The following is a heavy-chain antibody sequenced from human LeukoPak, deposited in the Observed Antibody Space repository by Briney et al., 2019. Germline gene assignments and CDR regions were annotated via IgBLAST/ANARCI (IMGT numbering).Heavy chain of an antibody. D-gene: IGHD4-23*01. V-gene: IGHV3-30*02. CDR1: GFTFSSYG. CDR3: AKDLSGGKGLGYFQH. Sequence: GGSLRLSCAASGFTFSSYGMHWVRQAPGKGLEWVALIRYDGSNKYYADSVKGRFTISRDNSKNTLYLQMNSLRAEDTAVYYCAKDLSGGKGLGYFQHWGQGTLVTVSS. CDR2: IRYDGSNK. J-gene: IGHJ1*01.